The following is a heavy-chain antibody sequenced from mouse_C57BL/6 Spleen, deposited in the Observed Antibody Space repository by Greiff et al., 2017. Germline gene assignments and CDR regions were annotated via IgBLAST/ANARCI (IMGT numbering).Heavy chain of an antibody. D-gene: IGHD2-4*01. CDR2: IYPSDSET. J-gene: IGHJ1*03. V-gene: IGHV1-61*01. Sequence: VQLQQPGAELVRPGSSVKLSCKASGYTFTSYWMDWVKQRPGQGLAWIGNIYPSDSETHYNQKFKDKATLTVDKSSSTAYMQLSSLTSEDSAVYYCARWEDDYDRYFDVWGTGTTVTVSS. CDR1: GYTFTSYW. CDR3: ARWEDDYDRYFDV.